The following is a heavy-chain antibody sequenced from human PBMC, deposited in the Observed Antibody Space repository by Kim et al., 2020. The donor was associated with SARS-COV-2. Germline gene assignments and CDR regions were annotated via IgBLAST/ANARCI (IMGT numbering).Heavy chain of an antibody. Sequence: GWSLRLSCAASGFTFSSYGMHWVRQAPGKGLEWVAVIWDDGSNKYYADSVKGRFTISRDNSKNTLYLQMNSLRAEDTAVYYCARDWENCSSTSCYVEWYYYYGMDVWGQGTTVTVSS. CDR1: GFTFSSYG. D-gene: IGHD2-2*01. J-gene: IGHJ6*02. V-gene: IGHV3-33*01. CDR3: ARDWENCSSTSCYVEWYYYYGMDV. CDR2: IWDDGSNK.